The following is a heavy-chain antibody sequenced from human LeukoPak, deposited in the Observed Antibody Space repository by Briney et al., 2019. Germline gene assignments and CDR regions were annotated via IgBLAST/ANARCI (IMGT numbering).Heavy chain of an antibody. D-gene: IGHD2-2*01. V-gene: IGHV3-30*18. CDR1: GFTFRNYG. J-gene: IGHJ3*02. Sequence: GRSLRLSCAASGFTFRNYGMHWVRQAPGKGLEGVAVISYEGSNQHYADSVKGRFTVSRDNSKNTLFLQMDNLRGDDTAVYYCAKGLFSSTLDAFDIWGQGTVVTVSS. CDR2: ISYEGSNQ. CDR3: AKGLFSSTLDAFDI.